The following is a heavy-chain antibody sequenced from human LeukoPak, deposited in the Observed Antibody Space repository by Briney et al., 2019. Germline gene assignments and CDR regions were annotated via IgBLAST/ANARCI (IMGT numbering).Heavy chain of an antibody. CDR1: GFTFSDYY. CDR3: ARGPQYSSGWSIDY. Sequence: GGSLRLSCAASGFTFSDYYMSWIRQAPGKGLEWVSAISGSGGSTYYADSVKGRFTISRDNSKNTLYLQMNSLRAEDTAVYYCARGPQYSSGWSIDYWGQGTLVTVSS. V-gene: IGHV3-23*01. J-gene: IGHJ4*02. D-gene: IGHD6-19*01. CDR2: ISGSGGST.